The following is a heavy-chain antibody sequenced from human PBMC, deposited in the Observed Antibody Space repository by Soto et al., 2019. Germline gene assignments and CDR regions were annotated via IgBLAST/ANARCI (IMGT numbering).Heavy chain of an antibody. V-gene: IGHV1-18*01. D-gene: IGHD4-17*01. CDR1: GYTFTSYG. Sequence: QVQLVQSGAEVKKPGASVKVSCKASGYTFTSYGISWVRQAPGQGLEWMGWISAYNGNTNYAQKLQGRVTMTTDTSTSTAYMELRSLRSDDTAVYYCARVLTLDYGDYVMGWYFDLWGRGTLVTVSS. J-gene: IGHJ2*01. CDR2: ISAYNGNT. CDR3: ARVLTLDYGDYVMGWYFDL.